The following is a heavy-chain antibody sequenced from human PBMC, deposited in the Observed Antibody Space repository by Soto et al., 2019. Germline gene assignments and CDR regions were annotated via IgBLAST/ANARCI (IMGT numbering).Heavy chain of an antibody. D-gene: IGHD2-2*01. CDR1: GLAFSIYW. CDR2: IKKDGSEE. Sequence: GSLRLSCAASGLAFSIYWMSWVRQAPGKGLEWVANIKKDGSEEYYVYSVKGRFTISRDSAKNSLYLKMSSLRAEDSAVYYCATSSDTGYIFDFWGQGTLVTVSS. J-gene: IGHJ4*02. V-gene: IGHV3-7*01. CDR3: ATSSDTGYIFDF.